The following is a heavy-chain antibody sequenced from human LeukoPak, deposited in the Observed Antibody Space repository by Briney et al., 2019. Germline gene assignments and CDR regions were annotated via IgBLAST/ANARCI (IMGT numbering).Heavy chain of an antibody. CDR1: GFTFSDDY. V-gene: IGHV3-11*06. D-gene: IGHD1-26*01. Sequence: PGGSLRLSCAASGFTFSDDYMSWIRQAPGKGLEWVSYISSSSSYTNYADSVKGRFTISRDNAKNSLYLQMNSLRAEDTAVYYCAREWELLDYWGQGTLVTVSS. J-gene: IGHJ4*02. CDR2: ISSSSSYT. CDR3: AREWELLDY.